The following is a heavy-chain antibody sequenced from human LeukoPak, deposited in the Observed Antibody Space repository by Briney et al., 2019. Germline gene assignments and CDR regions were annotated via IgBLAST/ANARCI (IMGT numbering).Heavy chain of an antibody. D-gene: IGHD2-15*01. V-gene: IGHV3-66*01. CDR2: IYSGGST. CDR1: GFTVSSNY. Sequence: PGGSLRLSCAASGFTVSSNYMSWVRQAPGKGLEWVSVIYSGGSTYYADSVKGRFTISRDNSKNTLYLQMNSLRAEDTAVYYCARDRGGIVVVVAPAFDIWGQGTMVTVSS. CDR3: ARDRGGIVVVVAPAFDI. J-gene: IGHJ3*02.